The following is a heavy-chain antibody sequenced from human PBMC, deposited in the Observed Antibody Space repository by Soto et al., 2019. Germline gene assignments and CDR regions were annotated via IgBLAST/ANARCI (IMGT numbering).Heavy chain of an antibody. V-gene: IGHV1-46*01. CDR2: INPDAGAT. CDR3: ARGDIVLVPASEGNWFDP. J-gene: IGHJ5*02. D-gene: IGHD2-2*01. Sequence: QVQLVRSGAEVKKPGASVTLSCKASAYSFTTYHIHWVRQAPGQGLEWMGLINPDAGATNYAQRFQGRLRLTRDTSTSTVYMELRSLRFDDTAVYFCARGDIVLVPASEGNWFDPWGQGTLVTVSS. CDR1: AYSFTTYH.